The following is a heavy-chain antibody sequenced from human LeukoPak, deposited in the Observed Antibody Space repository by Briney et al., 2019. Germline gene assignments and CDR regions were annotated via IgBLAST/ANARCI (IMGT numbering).Heavy chain of an antibody. CDR2: IFYDGSKK. CDR1: GFTFSSYG. D-gene: IGHD2-21*02. Sequence: GGSLRLSCAASGFTFSSYGIHWVRQAPGKGLEWVGVIFYDGSKKYYADSVKGRFTLSRDNSKNTVYLQMNSLRAEDTGVYYCARDACGGDCYSDYWGQGTLVTVSS. V-gene: IGHV3-30*03. J-gene: IGHJ4*02. CDR3: ARDACGGDCYSDY.